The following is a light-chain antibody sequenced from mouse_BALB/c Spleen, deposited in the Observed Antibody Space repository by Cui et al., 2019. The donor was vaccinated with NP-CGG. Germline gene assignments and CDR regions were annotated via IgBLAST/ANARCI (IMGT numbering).Light chain of an antibody. Sequence: QAVVTQESALTTLPGETVTLTCRSSTGAVTTSNYANWVQEKPDHLFTGLIGGTNNRLPGVPARFSGSLIGDKAALTITGAQTEDEAIYFCALWYSNHWVFGGGTKLTVL. CDR1: TGAVTTSNY. CDR2: GTN. V-gene: IGLV1*01. CDR3: ALWYSNHWV. J-gene: IGLJ1*01.